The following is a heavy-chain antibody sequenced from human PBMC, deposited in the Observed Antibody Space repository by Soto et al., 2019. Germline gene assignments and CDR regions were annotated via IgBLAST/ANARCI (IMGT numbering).Heavy chain of an antibody. CDR3: ARLLEGPLQDAGPRFLEWFPPLERPQGWFDP. Sequence: RSETLSLTCTVSGGSINSSSYYWGWIRQPPGKGLEWIGSIYYSGSTYYNPSLKSRVTISVDTSKNHFSLKLSSVTAADTAVYYCARLLEGPLQDAGPRFLEWFPPLERPQGWFDPWGQGTLVTVSS. J-gene: IGHJ5*02. CDR1: GGSINSSSYY. CDR2: IYYSGST. D-gene: IGHD3-3*01. V-gene: IGHV4-39*02.